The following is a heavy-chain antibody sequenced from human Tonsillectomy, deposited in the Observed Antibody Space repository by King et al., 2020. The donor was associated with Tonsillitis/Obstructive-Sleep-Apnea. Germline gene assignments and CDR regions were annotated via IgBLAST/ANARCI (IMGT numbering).Heavy chain of an antibody. D-gene: IGHD4-17*01. CDR2: INGGGGNT. J-gene: IGHJ4*02. Sequence: VQLVESGGGLVQPGGSLRLSCAASGFTFSTYAMSWVRQAPGKGLEWVSVINGGGGNTYDADSVKGRFTIYRDNSKNTLYLQMNSLRAEDTGVYYCAKEDYGDSYFENWGRGTLVTVSS. CDR3: AKEDYGDSYFEN. CDR1: GFTFSTYA. V-gene: IGHV3-23*04.